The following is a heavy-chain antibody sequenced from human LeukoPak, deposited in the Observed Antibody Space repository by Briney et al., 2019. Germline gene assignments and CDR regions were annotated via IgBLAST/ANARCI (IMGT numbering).Heavy chain of an antibody. J-gene: IGHJ6*03. D-gene: IGHD4-17*01. V-gene: IGHV3-7*01. Sequence: GGSLRLSCAASGFTFSSYWMSWVRQAPGKGLEWVANIKQDGSEKYYVDSVKGRFTISRDNAKNSLYLQMNSLRAEDTAVYYCARDQGDYKFGYYYYMDVWGKGTTVTISS. CDR3: ARDQGDYKFGYYYYMDV. CDR1: GFTFSSYW. CDR2: IKQDGSEK.